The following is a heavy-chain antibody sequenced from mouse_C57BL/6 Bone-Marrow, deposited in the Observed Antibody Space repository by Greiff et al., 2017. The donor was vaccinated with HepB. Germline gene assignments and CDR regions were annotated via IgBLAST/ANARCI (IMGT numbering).Heavy chain of an antibody. CDR3: ARFYYDYVHWYFDV. CDR2: IDPSDSYT. J-gene: IGHJ1*03. D-gene: IGHD2-4*01. CDR1: GYTFTSYW. Sequence: QVQLKQPGAELVRPGTSVKLSCKASGYTFTSYWMHWVKQRPGQGLEWIGVIDPSDSYTNYNQKFKGKATLTVDTSSSTAYMQLSSLTSEDSAVYYCARFYYDYVHWYFDVWGTGTTVTVSS. V-gene: IGHV1-59*01.